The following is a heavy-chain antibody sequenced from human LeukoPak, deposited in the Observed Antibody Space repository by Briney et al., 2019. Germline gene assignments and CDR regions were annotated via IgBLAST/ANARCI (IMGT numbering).Heavy chain of an antibody. CDR2: ISYDGSNK. D-gene: IGHD4-17*01. Sequence: GGSLRLSCAASGFTFSSYAMHWVRQAPGKGLEWVAVISYDGSNKYYADSVKGRFTISRDNSKNTLYLQVNSLRAEDTAVYYCARDKERGGDYYGMDVWGQGTTVTVSS. CDR3: ARDKERGGDYYGMDV. V-gene: IGHV3-30-3*01. CDR1: GFTFSSYA. J-gene: IGHJ6*02.